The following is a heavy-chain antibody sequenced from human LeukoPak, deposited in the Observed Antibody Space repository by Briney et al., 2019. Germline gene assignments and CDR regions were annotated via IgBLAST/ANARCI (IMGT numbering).Heavy chain of an antibody. Sequence: GGSLRLSCAASGFTFSSYSMNWVRQAPGKGLEWVSSISSSSSYIYYADSVKGRSTISRDNAKNSLYLQMNSLRAEDTAVYYCARFSGGKYSGSYSLVDYWGQGTLVTVSS. CDR2: ISSSSSYI. CDR1: GFTFSSYS. D-gene: IGHD1-26*01. V-gene: IGHV3-21*01. J-gene: IGHJ4*02. CDR3: ARFSGGKYSGSYSLVDY.